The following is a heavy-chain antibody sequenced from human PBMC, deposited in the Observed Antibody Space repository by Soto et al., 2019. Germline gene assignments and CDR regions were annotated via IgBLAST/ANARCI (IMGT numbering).Heavy chain of an antibody. CDR3: TRGSGYRAPIQLWGTFDY. Sequence: GGSLRLSCTASGFTFGDYAMSWFRQAPGKGLEWVGFIRSKAYGGTTEYAASVKGRFTISRDDSKSIAYLQMNSLKTEDTAVYYCTRGSGYRAPIQLWGTFDYWGQGTLVTVSS. CDR1: GFTFGDYA. J-gene: IGHJ4*02. V-gene: IGHV3-49*03. D-gene: IGHD5-18*01. CDR2: IRSKAYGGTT.